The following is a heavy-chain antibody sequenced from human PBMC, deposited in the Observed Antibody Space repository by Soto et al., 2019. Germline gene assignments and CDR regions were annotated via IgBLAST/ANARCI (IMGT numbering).Heavy chain of an antibody. CDR3: AKDRGPNWFDP. J-gene: IGHJ5*02. CDR1: GFTFSSYG. CDR2: ISYDGSNK. D-gene: IGHD3-10*01. V-gene: IGHV3-30*18. Sequence: PGGSLRLSCAASGFTFSSYGMHWVRQAPGKGLEWVAVISYDGSNKYYADSVKGRFTISRDNSKNTLYLQMNSLRAEDTAVYYCAKDRGPNWFDPWGQGTLVTVS.